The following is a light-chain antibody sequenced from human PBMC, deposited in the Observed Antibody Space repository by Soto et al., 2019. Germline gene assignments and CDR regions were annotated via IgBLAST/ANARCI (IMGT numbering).Light chain of an antibody. J-gene: IGKJ1*01. CDR1: QSISSY. CDR3: QQSYSTPRT. CDR2: AAS. Sequence: DIQMTQSPSSLSASVGDRVTITCRASQSISSYLNWYQQKPGKAPKLLIYAASSLQSGVPSRFNGSGSGTDFTLTISSLQPEDCATYYCQQSYSTPRTFGQGTKVEIK. V-gene: IGKV1-39*01.